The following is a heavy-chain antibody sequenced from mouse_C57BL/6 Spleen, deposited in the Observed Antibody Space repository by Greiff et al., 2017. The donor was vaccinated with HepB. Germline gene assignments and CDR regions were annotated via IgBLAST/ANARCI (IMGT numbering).Heavy chain of an antibody. J-gene: IGHJ2*01. CDR3: STRGSSVY. V-gene: IGHV1-55*01. CDR1: GYTFTSYW. D-gene: IGHD1-1*01. Sequence: QVQLQQPGAELVKPGASVKMSCKASGYTFTSYWITWVKQRPGQGLEWIGEIYPGSGSTNYNEKFKGKATLTVDTSSSTAYMQRSSLTSEDSAVYYCSTRGSSVYWGQGTTLTVSS. CDR2: IYPGSGST.